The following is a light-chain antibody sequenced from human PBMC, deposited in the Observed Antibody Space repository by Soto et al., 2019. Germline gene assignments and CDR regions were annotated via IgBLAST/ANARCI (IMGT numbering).Light chain of an antibody. CDR2: EVS. CDR3: LSKRSDTTEV. Sequence: QSVLTQPASVSGSPGQSITISCTGTSSDVGGYDYVSWYQQHPGKAPKLIIYEVSNRPSGVSNRFSGSKSGNTASLTISGLQAEDEADYYCLSKRSDTTEVFGTGTMLTVL. J-gene: IGLJ1*01. CDR1: SSDVGGYDY. V-gene: IGLV2-14*01.